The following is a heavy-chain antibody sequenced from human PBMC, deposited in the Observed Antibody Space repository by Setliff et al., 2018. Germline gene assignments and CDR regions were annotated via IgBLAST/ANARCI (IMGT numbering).Heavy chain of an antibody. J-gene: IGHJ6*03. V-gene: IGHV3-30*02. CDR2: IRYDGSNK. CDR3: AKGGYGVSRYYYYMDV. D-gene: IGHD6-13*01. Sequence: GESLKISCAASGFTFSSYGMHWVRQAPGKGLEWVAFIRYDGSNKYYADSVKGRFTISRDNSKNTLYLQMNSLRAEDTAVYYCAKGGYGVSRYYYYMDVWGNGTTVTVSS. CDR1: GFTFSSYG.